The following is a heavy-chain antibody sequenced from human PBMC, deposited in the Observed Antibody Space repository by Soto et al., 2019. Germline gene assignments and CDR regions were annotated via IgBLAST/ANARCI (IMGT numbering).Heavy chain of an antibody. CDR3: ARALGDFWSGYHPTFDY. D-gene: IGHD3-3*01. Sequence: PGGPLRLSCAASGFTFSSYSMNWVRQAPGKGLEWVSYISSSSSTIYYADSVKGRFTISRDNAKNSLYLQMNSLRDEDTAVYYCARALGDFWSGYHPTFDYWGQGTLVTVSS. CDR1: GFTFSSYS. J-gene: IGHJ4*02. CDR2: ISSSSSTI. V-gene: IGHV3-48*02.